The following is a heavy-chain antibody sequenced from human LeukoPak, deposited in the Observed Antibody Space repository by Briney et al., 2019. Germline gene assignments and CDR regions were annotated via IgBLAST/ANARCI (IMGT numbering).Heavy chain of an antibody. V-gene: IGHV4-39*01. CDR1: GDSISTSGYY. Sequence: SETLSLTCTVSGDSISTSGYYWGWIRQPPGKGLEWIGSIYYSGSTYWNPSLRSRFTISVDTSQNQFSLKLSSVTAADTAVYYCARLRHDSSGYYWFDPWGQGTLVTVSS. J-gene: IGHJ5*02. CDR3: ARLRHDSSGYYWFDP. D-gene: IGHD3-22*01. CDR2: IYYSGST.